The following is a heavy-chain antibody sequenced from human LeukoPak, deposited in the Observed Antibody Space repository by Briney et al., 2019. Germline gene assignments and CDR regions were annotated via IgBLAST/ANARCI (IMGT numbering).Heavy chain of an antibody. D-gene: IGHD2-2*01. J-gene: IGHJ4*02. Sequence: NPAVTLTLTCTLSGYPISSGYNWGWIGQPPGNGLERIGTMYHIANTYYNPSFKSRLSISVDTSNKHFSLRLSSVTAADTAVYYCARDISIPTENIVVVPAASLDWGQGTLVTVSS. CDR3: ARDISIPTENIVVVPAASLD. CDR2: MYHIANT. CDR1: GYPISSGYN. V-gene: IGHV4-38-2*02.